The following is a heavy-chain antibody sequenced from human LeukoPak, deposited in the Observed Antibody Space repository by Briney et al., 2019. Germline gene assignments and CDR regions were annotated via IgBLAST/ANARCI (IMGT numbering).Heavy chain of an antibody. D-gene: IGHD1-26*01. J-gene: IGHJ4*02. Sequence: SETLSLTCAVYGGSFSGYYWSWIRQPPGKGLEWIGEINHSGSTNYNPSLKSRVTISVDTSKNQFSLKLSSVTAADTAVYYCASGGGSYGGYWGQGTLVTVSS. CDR2: INHSGST. CDR3: ASGGGSYGGY. V-gene: IGHV4-34*01. CDR1: GGSFSGYY.